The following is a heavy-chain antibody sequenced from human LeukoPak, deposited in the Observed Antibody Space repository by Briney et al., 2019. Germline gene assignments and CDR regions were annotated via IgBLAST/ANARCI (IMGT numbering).Heavy chain of an antibody. V-gene: IGHV1-2*02. Sequence: GASVKVSCKASGYTFTGYYMHWVRQAPGQGLEWMGWINPNSGGTNYAQKFQGRVTMTRDTSISTAYMELSRLRSDDTAVYYCARGGNVWGSYRWFDYWGQGTLVTVSS. CDR3: ARGGNVWGSYRWFDY. CDR2: INPNSGGT. D-gene: IGHD3-16*02. CDR1: GYTFTGYY. J-gene: IGHJ4*02.